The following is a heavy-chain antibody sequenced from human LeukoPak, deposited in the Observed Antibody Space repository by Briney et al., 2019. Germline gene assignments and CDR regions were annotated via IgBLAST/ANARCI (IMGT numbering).Heavy chain of an antibody. CDR2: IYYSGST. J-gene: IGHJ4*02. CDR3: AAGQSRWYFDY. Sequence: SQTLSLTCTVSGGSISSGGYYWRWIRQHPGKGLEWIGYIYYSGSTYYNPSLKSRDTISVDTSKNQFSLKLSSVTAADTAVYYCAAGQSRWYFDYWGQGTLVTVSS. V-gene: IGHV4-31*03. CDR1: GGSISSGGYY.